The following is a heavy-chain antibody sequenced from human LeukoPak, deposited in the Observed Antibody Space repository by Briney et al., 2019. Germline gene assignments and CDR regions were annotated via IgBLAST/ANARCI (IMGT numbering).Heavy chain of an antibody. D-gene: IGHD3-10*01. J-gene: IGHJ4*02. CDR2: VYPGDSDT. CDR1: GYSFTSYW. CDR3: ARFVVRGNTEDY. V-gene: IGHV5-51*01. Sequence: GESLKISCKGSGYSFTSYWIGWVRQMPGKGLEWMGIVYPGDSDTRYSPSFEGQVTISADKSISTAYLQWSSLKASDTAIYYCARFVVRGNTEDYWGQGTLDTVSS.